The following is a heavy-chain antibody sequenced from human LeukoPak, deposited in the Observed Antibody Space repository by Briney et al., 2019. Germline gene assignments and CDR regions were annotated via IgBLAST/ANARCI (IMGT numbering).Heavy chain of an antibody. Sequence: SVKVSCKASGGTFSSYAISWVRQAPGQGLEWMGGIIPIFGTTNYAQKFQGRVTITADKSTSTAYMELSSLRSEDTAVYYCARGGYCSSTSCYPYFDYWGQGTLVTVSS. V-gene: IGHV1-69*06. CDR2: IIPIFGTT. CDR1: GGTFSSYA. CDR3: ARGGYCSSTSCYPYFDY. J-gene: IGHJ4*02. D-gene: IGHD2-2*01.